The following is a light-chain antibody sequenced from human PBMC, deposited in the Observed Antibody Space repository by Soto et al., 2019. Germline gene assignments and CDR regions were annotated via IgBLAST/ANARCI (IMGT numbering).Light chain of an antibody. CDR1: SSYVGYYNY. J-gene: IGLJ3*02. V-gene: IGLV2-14*01. CDR3: SSYTGSPTLVV. Sequence: QSALTQPASVSGSPGQSITISCTGSSSYVGYYNYVSWYQQHPGKAPRLVIYEVTNRPSGVSNRFSGSKSGNTASLTISGLQADDDADYFCSSYTGSPTLVVFGGGTKLTVL. CDR2: EVT.